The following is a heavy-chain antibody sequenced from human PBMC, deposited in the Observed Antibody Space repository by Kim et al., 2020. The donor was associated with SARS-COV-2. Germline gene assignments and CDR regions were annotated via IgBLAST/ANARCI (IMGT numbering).Heavy chain of an antibody. J-gene: IGHJ6*03. CDR3: GRVVIVVVPAASWRFDMEV. Sequence: SETLSLTCTVSGGSISSGGYYWSWIRQHPGKGLEWIGYIYYSGSTYYNPSLKSRVTISVDTSKNQCSLKLSSVTAADTAVYYCGRVVIVVVPAASWRFDMEVWGKGTTVTVSS. CDR1: GGSISSGGYY. D-gene: IGHD2-2*01. V-gene: IGHV4-31*03. CDR2: IYYSGST.